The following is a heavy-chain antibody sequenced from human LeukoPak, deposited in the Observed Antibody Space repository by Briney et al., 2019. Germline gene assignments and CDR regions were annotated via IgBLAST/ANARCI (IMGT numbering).Heavy chain of an antibody. D-gene: IGHD3-10*01. Sequence: APVKVSCKASGYTFTSYGISWVRQAPGQGLEWMGWISAYNGNTNYAQKLQGRVTMTTDTSTSTAYMELRSLRSDDTAVYYCARTELNTYYYGSGSPDWFDPWGQGTLVTVSS. CDR2: ISAYNGNT. CDR3: ARTELNTYYYGSGSPDWFDP. J-gene: IGHJ5*02. CDR1: GYTFTSYG. V-gene: IGHV1-18*01.